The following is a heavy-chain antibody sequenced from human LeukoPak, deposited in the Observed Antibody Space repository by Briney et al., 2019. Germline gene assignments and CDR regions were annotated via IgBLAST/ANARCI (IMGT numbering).Heavy chain of an antibody. J-gene: IGHJ4*02. CDR1: GGSISSGSYY. V-gene: IGHV4-61*02. CDR3: ARAHDSSGYYYSYFDY. Sequence: SQTLSLTCTVSGGSISSGSYYWSWIRQPAGKGLEWIGRIYTSGSTNYNPSLKSRVTISVDTSKNQFSLKLSSVTAADTAVYYRARAHDSSGYYYSYFDYWGQGTLVTVSS. CDR2: IYTSGST. D-gene: IGHD3-22*01.